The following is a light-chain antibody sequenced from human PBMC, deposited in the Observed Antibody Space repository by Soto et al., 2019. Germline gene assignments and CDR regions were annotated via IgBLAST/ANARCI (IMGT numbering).Light chain of an antibody. CDR1: QSVSSSY. V-gene: IGKV3-20*01. Sequence: EIVLTQSPGPLSLSPGERATLSCRASQSVSSSYLAWYQQKPGQAPRLLIYGTSSRATAIPDRFSGSGSGTDVTLTISRLEPEDFAVYYCQQYGSSSWTFGQGTKVEIK. CDR2: GTS. CDR3: QQYGSSSWT. J-gene: IGKJ1*01.